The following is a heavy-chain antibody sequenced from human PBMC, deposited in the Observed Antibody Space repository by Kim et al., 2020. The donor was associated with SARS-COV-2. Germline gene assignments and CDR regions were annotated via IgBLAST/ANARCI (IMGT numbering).Heavy chain of an antibody. CDR1: GGSISSYY. D-gene: IGHD3-10*01. CDR3: SRDRMIRGQESWFDP. Sequence: SETLSLTCTVSGGSISSYYWSWIRQPPGKGLEWIGYIYYSGSTNYNPFLKSRVTISVDTSKNQFSLKLSSVTAADTAGYYCSRDRMIRGQESWFDPWGQGTLVTVSS. V-gene: IGHV4-59*01. J-gene: IGHJ5*02. CDR2: IYYSGST.